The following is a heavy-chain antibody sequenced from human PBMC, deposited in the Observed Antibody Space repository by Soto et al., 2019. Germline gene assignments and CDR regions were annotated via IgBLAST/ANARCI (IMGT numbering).Heavy chain of an antibody. J-gene: IGHJ6*02. CDR1: GYTFTSYY. Sequence: ASVKVSCKASGYTFTSYYMHWVRQAPGQGLEWMGIINPSGGSTSYAQKFQGRVTMTRDTSTSTVYMELSSLRSEDTAVYYCASTDTAMVTPPGYYYGMDVWGQGTTVTVSS. CDR2: INPSGGST. V-gene: IGHV1-46*01. CDR3: ASTDTAMVTPPGYYYGMDV. D-gene: IGHD5-18*01.